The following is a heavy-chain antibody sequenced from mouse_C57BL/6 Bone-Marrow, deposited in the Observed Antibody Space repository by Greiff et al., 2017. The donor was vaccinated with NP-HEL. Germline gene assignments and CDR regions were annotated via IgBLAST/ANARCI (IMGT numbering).Heavy chain of an antibody. CDR2: ISSGSSTI. V-gene: IGHV5-17*01. D-gene: IGHD2-4*01. CDR3: ARRVYDYVRYFDV. J-gene: IGHJ1*03. CDR1: GFTFSDYG. Sequence: EVKLVESGGGLVKPGGSLKLSCAASGFTFSDYGMHWVRQAPEKGLEWVAYISSGSSTIYYADTVKGRFTISRDNAKNTLFLQMTSLRSEDTAMYYCARRVYDYVRYFDVWGTGTTVTVSS.